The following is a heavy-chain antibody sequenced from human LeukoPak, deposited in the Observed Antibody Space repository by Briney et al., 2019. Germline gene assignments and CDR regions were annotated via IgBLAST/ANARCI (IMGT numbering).Heavy chain of an antibody. CDR3: ARAFDFER. Sequence: GGALRLSCADSGFTFSSYAMSWVRQAPGKGLEWVSAISSGDNTYYTDSVKGRCTISRDNSKSTLCLQKNSVRGEDTAIYYCARAFDFERWGPGTLVTVST. J-gene: IGHJ1*01. V-gene: IGHV3-23*01. CDR2: ISSGDNT. CDR1: GFTFSSYA.